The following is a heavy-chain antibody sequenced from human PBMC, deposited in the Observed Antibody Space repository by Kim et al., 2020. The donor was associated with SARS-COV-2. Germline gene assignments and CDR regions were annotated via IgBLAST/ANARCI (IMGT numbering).Heavy chain of an antibody. CDR1: DASLSGYY. CDR3: ARASKHDSANYSYYYYM. D-gene: IGHD4-17*01. Sequence: SETLSLTCAVYDASLSGYYWSWIRQPPGKGLEWIGEINHSGSTNYSPSLQSRVTISVDTSKNQLSLRLTSVTAADTAVYFCARASKHDSANYSYYYYM. CDR2: INHSGST. J-gene: IGHJ6*03. V-gene: IGHV4-34*01.